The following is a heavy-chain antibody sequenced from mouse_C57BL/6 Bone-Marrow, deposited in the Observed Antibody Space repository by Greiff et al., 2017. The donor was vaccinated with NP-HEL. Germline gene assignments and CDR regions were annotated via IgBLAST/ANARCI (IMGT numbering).Heavy chain of an antibody. J-gene: IGHJ4*01. V-gene: IGHV15-2*01. CDR1: DSEVFPIAY. D-gene: IGHD4-1*01. CDR2: ILPSIGRT. CDR3: ARGNWDELYAMDY. Sequence: QVQLQQSGSELRSPGSSVKLSCKDFDSEVFPIAYMSWVRQKPGHGFEWIGGILPSIGRTIYGEKFEDKATLDADTLSNTAYLELNSLTSEDSAIYYCARGNWDELYAMDYWGQGTSVTVSS.